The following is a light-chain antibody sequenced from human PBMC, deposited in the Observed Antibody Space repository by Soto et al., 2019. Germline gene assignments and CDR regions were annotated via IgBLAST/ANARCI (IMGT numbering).Light chain of an antibody. Sequence: QSALAQPGSVSGSPGQSITISCTGASSDIGNYDFVSWYQQVPGTAPKAMIYEVSSRPSGVSNRFSGSKSGNTASLTISGLQAEDEAYYYCSSYTTSTSFILFGGGTKVTVL. J-gene: IGLJ2*01. V-gene: IGLV2-14*01. CDR1: SSDIGNYDF. CDR2: EVS. CDR3: SSYTTSTSFIL.